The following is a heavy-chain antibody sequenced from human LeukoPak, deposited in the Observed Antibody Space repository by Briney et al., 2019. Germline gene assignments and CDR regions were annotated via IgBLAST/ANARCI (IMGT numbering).Heavy chain of an antibody. D-gene: IGHD3-22*01. CDR2: IYTSGST. CDR3: ARGGITMIDQYYYYMDV. Sequence: PSETLSLTCTVSGGPISNYWSWIRQRAGTGLEWVGRIYTSGSTSYNPSLKSRLTMSVDTSKYQVFLKLSSVNAADTAVYYCARGGITMIDQYYYYMDVWGKGTTVTISS. V-gene: IGHV4-4*07. CDR1: GGPISNY. J-gene: IGHJ6*03.